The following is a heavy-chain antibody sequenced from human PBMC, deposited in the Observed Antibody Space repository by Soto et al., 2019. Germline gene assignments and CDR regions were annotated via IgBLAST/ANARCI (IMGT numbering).Heavy chain of an antibody. V-gene: IGHV4-59*01. CDR1: GGCISSYY. CDR2: IYYSGST. CDR3: AAYCISTSCYRPDYPYYGMAV. Sequence: PSETLSLTCTVGGGCISSYYSSWIRQPPGKGLEWIGYIYYSGSTNYNPSLKSRVTISVDTSKNQFSLKLSSVTAADTAVYYCAAYCISTSCYRPDYPYYGMAVWGHGTTVTVS. D-gene: IGHD2-2*01. J-gene: IGHJ6*02.